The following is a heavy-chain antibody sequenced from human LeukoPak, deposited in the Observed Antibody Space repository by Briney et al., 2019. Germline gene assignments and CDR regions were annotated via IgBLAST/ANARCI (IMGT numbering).Heavy chain of an antibody. V-gene: IGHV5-51*01. CDR3: ARTSDYSNYPWGFDY. CDR1: GYSFTSYW. Sequence: RGESLKISCKGSGYSFTSYWIGWVRQMPGKGLEWMGIIYPGDSDIRYSPSFQGQVTISADKSISTAYLQWSSLKASDTAMYYCARTSDYSNYPWGFDYWGQGTLVTVSS. CDR2: IYPGDSDI. J-gene: IGHJ4*02. D-gene: IGHD4-11*01.